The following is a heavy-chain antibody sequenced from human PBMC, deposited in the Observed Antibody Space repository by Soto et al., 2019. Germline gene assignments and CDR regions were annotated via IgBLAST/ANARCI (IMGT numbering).Heavy chain of an antibody. D-gene: IGHD2-21*02. CDR1: GFTFSSYG. V-gene: IGHV3-30*18. CDR3: ANGAGPYCGGDCYFDY. Sequence: GGYLRLSCAASGFTFSSYGMHWVRQAPGKGLEWVAVISYDGSNKYYADSVKGRFTISRDNSKNTLYLQMNSLRAEDTAVYYCANGAGPYCGGDCYFDYWGQGTLVTVSS. J-gene: IGHJ4*02. CDR2: ISYDGSNK.